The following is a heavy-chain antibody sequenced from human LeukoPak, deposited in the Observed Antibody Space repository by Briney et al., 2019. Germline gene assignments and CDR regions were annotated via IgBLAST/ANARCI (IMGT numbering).Heavy chain of an antibody. CDR1: GSTLSSYW. CDR3: ARDLEGHICYFDY. V-gene: IGHV3-7*01. D-gene: IGHD2-21*01. CDR2: IKQDGSEK. Sequence: GGSLRLSCAASGSTLSSYWMSWVRQAPGKGLEWVANIKQDGSEKYYVDSVKGRFTISRDNAKNSLYLQMNSLRAEDTAVYYCARDLEGHICYFDYWGQGTLVTVSS. J-gene: IGHJ4*02.